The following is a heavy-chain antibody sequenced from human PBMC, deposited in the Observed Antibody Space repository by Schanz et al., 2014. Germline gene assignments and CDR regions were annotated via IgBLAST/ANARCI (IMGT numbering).Heavy chain of an antibody. CDR2: INPTGGST. CDR3: ARKDTAMVIDALVFQH. CDR1: GYTFTTYY. J-gene: IGHJ1*01. V-gene: IGHV1-46*01. D-gene: IGHD5-18*01. Sequence: QVQLVQSGAEVKKPGASVKVYCKASGYTFTTYYLHWVRQAPGQGLEWMGIINPTGGSTTYAEKFLGRVTMTTDTSTSTAYMELRSLRSDDTAVYYCARKDTAMVIDALVFQHWGQGTLVTVSS.